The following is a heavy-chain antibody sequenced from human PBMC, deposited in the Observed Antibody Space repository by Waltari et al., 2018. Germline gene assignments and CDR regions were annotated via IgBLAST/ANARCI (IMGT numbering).Heavy chain of an antibody. CDR2: INYGGSA. J-gene: IGHJ3*01. D-gene: IGHD3-16*01. V-gene: IGHV4-34*01. CDR1: GGPLSGSF. Sequence: QVQLQQWGAGLLRPSETLSLTCAVNGGPLSGSFWSWFRQAPGKGREWIAEINYGGSANANPSLESRVTISVDTAKNQIFLKMNSVTAADTGLYYCAKQLVDVWDGLGGFDVWGQGTMITVSS. CDR3: AKQLVDVWDGLGGFDV.